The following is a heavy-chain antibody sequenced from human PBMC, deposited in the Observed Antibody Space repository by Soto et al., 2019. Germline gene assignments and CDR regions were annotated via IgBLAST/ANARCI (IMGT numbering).Heavy chain of an antibody. CDR1: GFIFRNFG. Sequence: QVQLMESGGGVVQPGRSLRLSCAASGFIFRNFGMHWVRRAPGKGLEWVAVISGDGNDKYYPDSMKGRFTISRDNFNNTLYLQLNSLRPEDTAVYHCVQGASTAHQPLDSWGQGVLVTVSS. D-gene: IGHD1-26*01. J-gene: IGHJ4*02. V-gene: IGHV3-30*03. CDR2: ISGDGNDK. CDR3: VQGASTAHQPLDS.